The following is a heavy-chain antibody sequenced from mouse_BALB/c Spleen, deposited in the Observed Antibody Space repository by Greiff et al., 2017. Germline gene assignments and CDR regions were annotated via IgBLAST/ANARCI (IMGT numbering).Heavy chain of an antibody. CDR2: INPYNGDT. J-gene: IGHJ4*01. Sequence: EVQLQESGPELVKPGASVKISCKASGYSFTGYFMNWVMQGHGKSLEWIGRINPYNGDTFYNQKFKGKATLTVDQSSSTAQMELRSLASEDSAVYYCARSLYSDAMDYWGQGTSVTVSS. CDR3: ARSLYSDAMDY. CDR1: GYSFTGYF. V-gene: IGHV1-20*02. D-gene: IGHD2-1*01.